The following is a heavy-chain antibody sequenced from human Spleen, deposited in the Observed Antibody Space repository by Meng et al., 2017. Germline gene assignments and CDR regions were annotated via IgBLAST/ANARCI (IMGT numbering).Heavy chain of an antibody. D-gene: IGHD3-10*01. Sequence: GESLKISCAASGFTFSSYAMSWVRQAPGKGLEWVSAISGSGGTIYYADSVRGRFTISRDNSKNTLYLQMNSLRAEDTALYYCAKYSYGLGDYLDYWGQGALVTVSS. CDR2: ISGSGGTI. V-gene: IGHV3-23*01. CDR3: AKYSYGLGDYLDY. J-gene: IGHJ4*02. CDR1: GFTFSSYA.